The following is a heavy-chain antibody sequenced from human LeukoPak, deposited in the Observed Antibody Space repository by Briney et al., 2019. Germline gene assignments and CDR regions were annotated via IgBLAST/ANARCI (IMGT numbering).Heavy chain of an antibody. CDR1: GGTFNGYY. J-gene: IGHJ4*02. CDR2: INHSGST. CDR3: ARGQLRLSN. Sequence: SETLSPTCAVYGGTFNGYYWTWIRHPPGKGLEWIGEINHSGSTDYNPSLKSRVTISVDTSKNQFSLKLNSVTAADTAVYYCARGQLRLSNWGQGSLVIVSS. D-gene: IGHD6-25*01. V-gene: IGHV4-34*01.